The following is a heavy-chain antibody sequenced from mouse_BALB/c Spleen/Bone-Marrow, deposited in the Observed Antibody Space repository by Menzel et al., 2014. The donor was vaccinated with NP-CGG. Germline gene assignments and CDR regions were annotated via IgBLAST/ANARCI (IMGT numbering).Heavy chain of an antibody. V-gene: IGHV14-3*02. CDR2: IDPANGNT. CDR1: GFSIKDTY. D-gene: IGHD1-2*01. J-gene: IGHJ2*01. CDR3: ARYYYGYYFDY. Sequence: EVHLVESGAELVKPGASVKLSCTASGFSIKDTYMHWVKQRPEQGLEWIGRIDPANGNTKYDPKFQGKATITADTSSNTAYLQLSSLTSEDTAVYYCARYYYGYYFDYWGQGTTLTVSS.